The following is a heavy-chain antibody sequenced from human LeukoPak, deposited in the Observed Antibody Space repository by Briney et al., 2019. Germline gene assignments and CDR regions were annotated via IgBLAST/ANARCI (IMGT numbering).Heavy chain of an antibody. Sequence: GGSLRLSCAASGFTLSSYAMSWVRQAPGKGLEWVSGISGSGVATFYADSVKGRFTISSDNSKNTLYLQMDSLRAEDTAVYYCATFTWDSRAYYYYGMDVWGKGTTVTVSS. CDR3: ATFTWDSRAYYYYGMDV. V-gene: IGHV3-23*01. CDR1: GFTLSSYA. CDR2: ISGSGVAT. J-gene: IGHJ6*04. D-gene: IGHD1-26*01.